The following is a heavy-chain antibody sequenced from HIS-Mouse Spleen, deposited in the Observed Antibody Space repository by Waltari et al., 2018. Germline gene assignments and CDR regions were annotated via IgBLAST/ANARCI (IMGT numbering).Heavy chain of an antibody. V-gene: IGHV2-70*15. CDR3: ARIQAGKLELPFDY. CDR1: GFSLSTSGMC. Sequence: QVTLRESGPALVKPTQTLTLTCTFSGFSLSTSGMCVSWIRQPPGKALEWLARIDWDDDKYYSTSQKTSLTISKETSKNQVVLTMTNMDPVDTATYYCARIQAGKLELPFDYWGQGTLVTVSS. D-gene: IGHD1-7*01. J-gene: IGHJ4*02. CDR2: IDWDDDK.